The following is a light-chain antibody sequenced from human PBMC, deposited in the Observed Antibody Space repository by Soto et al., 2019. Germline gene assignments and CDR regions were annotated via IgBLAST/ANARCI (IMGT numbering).Light chain of an antibody. J-gene: IGKJ4*01. V-gene: IGKV1-27*01. CDR3: QKYNSAPLT. CDR2: PTS. CDR1: QAIAPN. Sequence: DVQMTQSPSSLSAFVGDRVTITCRASQAIAPNLAWFQQKPGKVPKLLIYPTSPLQSGVPSRFSGSGSGTDFTLTINSLQPEDVGTYYCQKYNSAPLTFGGGTKVEIK.